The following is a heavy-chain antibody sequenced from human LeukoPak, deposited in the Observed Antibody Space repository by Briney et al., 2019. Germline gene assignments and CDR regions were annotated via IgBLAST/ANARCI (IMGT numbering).Heavy chain of an antibody. CDR2: INPNSGGT. CDR1: GYTFTDYY. J-gene: IGHJ4*02. V-gene: IGHV1-2*02. CDR3: TRALGSDY. Sequence: GASVKVSCKASGYTFTDYYMNWVRQAPGQGFEWMGWINPNSGGTNYAQKFQGRVTMTRDTSISRAYMEVSSLRSDDTAMYYCTRALGSDYWGQGTLVTVSS. D-gene: IGHD1-26*01.